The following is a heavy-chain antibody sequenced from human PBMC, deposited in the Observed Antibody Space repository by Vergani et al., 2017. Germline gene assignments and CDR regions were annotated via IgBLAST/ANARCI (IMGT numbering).Heavy chain of an antibody. D-gene: IGHD1-26*01. CDR1: GGTFSSYA. CDR2: ISPILGTA. V-gene: IGHV1-69*01. Sequence: QVQLVQSGAEVKKPGSSVKVSGKASGGTFSSYASSGVRQAPGQGLEWMGGISPILGTANYAQKCQGRVTITADESTSTAYMELSSLRSEDTAVYYCARGSSYRSEGYYYYMDVWGKGTTVTVSS. J-gene: IGHJ6*03. CDR3: ARGSSYRSEGYYYYMDV.